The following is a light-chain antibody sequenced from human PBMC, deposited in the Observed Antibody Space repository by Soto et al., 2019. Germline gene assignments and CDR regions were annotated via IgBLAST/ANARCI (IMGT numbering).Light chain of an antibody. CDR2: DAS. J-gene: IGKJ5*01. Sequence: EFVMTRSPATLSFSPGERATLSCRASQSVSSYLAWYQQKPGQAPRLLIYDASNRATGIPARFSGSGSGTEFTLTITSLQSEDIALYYCQQYNIWPPITFGQGTRLEIK. V-gene: IGKV3D-15*01. CDR3: QQYNIWPPIT. CDR1: QSVSSY.